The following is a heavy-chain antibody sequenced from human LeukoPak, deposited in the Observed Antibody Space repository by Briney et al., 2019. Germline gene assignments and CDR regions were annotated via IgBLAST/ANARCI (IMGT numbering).Heavy chain of an antibody. D-gene: IGHD3-22*01. CDR2: INTNTGNP. J-gene: IGHJ3*02. V-gene: IGHV7-4-1*02. CDR1: GYTFTSYA. CDR3: SCYPIDSSGYFVDAFDI. Sequence: ASVKVSCKASGYTFTSYAMNWVRQAPGQGLEWMGWINTNTGNPTYAQGFTGRFVFSLDTSVSTAYLQISSLKAEDTAVYYCSCYPIDSSGYFVDAFDIWGQGTMVTVSS.